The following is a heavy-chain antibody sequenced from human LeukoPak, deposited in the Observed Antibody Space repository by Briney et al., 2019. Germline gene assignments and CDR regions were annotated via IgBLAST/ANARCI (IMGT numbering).Heavy chain of an antibody. CDR1: GGTFSSYA. J-gene: IGHJ4*02. CDR2: IIPILGIA. D-gene: IGHD3-10*01. V-gene: IGHV1-69*04. Sequence: ASVKVSCKASGGTFSSYAISWVRQAPGQGLEWMGRIIPILGIANYAQKFQGRVTITADKSTSTAYMELSSLRSEDTAVYYCARSTMVRGVPARLDYWGQGTLVTVSS. CDR3: ARSTMVRGVPARLDY.